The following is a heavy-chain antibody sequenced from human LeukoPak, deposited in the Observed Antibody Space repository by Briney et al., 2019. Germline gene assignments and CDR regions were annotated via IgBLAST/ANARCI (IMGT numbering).Heavy chain of an antibody. D-gene: IGHD1-26*01. Sequence: WGSLRLSCAASGFTFRDYYMAWIRQAPGKGLEWVSHISSSVTTVYYADSVRGRFTLSRDNAKNSVSLQMNSLRAEDTAVYYCARDKRKGIVGSTKSYFDYWGQGTLVTVSS. CDR1: GFTFRDYY. CDR3: ARDKRKGIVGSTKSYFDY. CDR2: ISSSVTTV. J-gene: IGHJ4*02. V-gene: IGHV3-11*04.